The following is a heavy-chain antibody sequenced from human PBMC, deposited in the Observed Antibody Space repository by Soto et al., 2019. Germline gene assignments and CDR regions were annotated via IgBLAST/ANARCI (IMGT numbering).Heavy chain of an antibody. CDR2: ISGNGGTT. J-gene: IGHJ4*02. CDR1: GFTFSSYA. CDR3: ARDRGDSSGWRRGGGFDY. D-gene: IGHD6-19*01. Sequence: EVQLVESGEGLVQPGGSLRLSCAASGFTFSSYAMHWVRQAPGKGLEYVSAISGNGGTTYYADSVKGRFTISRDNSKNTLYLQMGGLRGEDMGVYFCARDRGDSSGWRRGGGFDYWGQGTLVTVSS. V-gene: IGHV3-64*02.